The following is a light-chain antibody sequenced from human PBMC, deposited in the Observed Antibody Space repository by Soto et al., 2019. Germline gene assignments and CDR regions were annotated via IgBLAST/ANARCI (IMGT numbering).Light chain of an antibody. J-gene: IGLJ3*02. CDR1: SSNIGNDY. CDR2: TDN. V-gene: IGLV1-47*02. CDR3: AAWDHSLSAWV. Sequence: QPVLTQPPSASGTPGQRVTISCSGSSSNIGNDYVYWYQHLPGTAPRLLIYTDNQRPSGVPDRFSGSKSGTSASLLISGLRSEDEADYYCAAWDHSLSAWVFGGGTKVTVL.